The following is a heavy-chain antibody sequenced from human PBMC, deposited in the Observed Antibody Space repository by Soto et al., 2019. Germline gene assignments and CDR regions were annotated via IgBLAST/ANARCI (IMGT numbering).Heavy chain of an antibody. D-gene: IGHD3-10*01. Sequence: QVQLQESGPGLVEPSQTLSLTCTVSGDSISNGYYTWRWIRQPPGKDLEWIGHIYNSVNTYSNPSLKSRVTISADTSKNQFSLKLSSVTAADTAVYYSARGPSGDKVDYWGQGTLVTVSS. V-gene: IGHV4-30-4*01. CDR2: IYNSVNT. CDR3: ARGPSGDKVDY. J-gene: IGHJ4*02. CDR1: GDSISNGYYT.